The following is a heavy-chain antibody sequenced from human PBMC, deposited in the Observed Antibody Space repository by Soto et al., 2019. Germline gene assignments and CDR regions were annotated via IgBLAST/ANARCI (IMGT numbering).Heavy chain of an antibody. J-gene: IGHJ4*02. CDR1: GGTFSNYV. V-gene: IGHV1-69*06. CDR2: IIPISGAA. Sequence: QVQLVQSGAEVKKPGSSVKVSCKASGGTFSNYVVNWVRQAPGQGLEWMGRIIPISGAANYAQKFQGRVTITADKSTSTSYMELSSLRSEDTAVYYCARDEYHYGSGSSYSTLDDWGQGTLVTVSS. D-gene: IGHD3-10*01. CDR3: ARDEYHYGSGSSYSTLDD.